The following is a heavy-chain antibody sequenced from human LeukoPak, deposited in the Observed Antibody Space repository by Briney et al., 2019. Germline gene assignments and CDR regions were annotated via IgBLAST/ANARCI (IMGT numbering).Heavy chain of an antibody. Sequence: GGSLRLSCAASGFTFSSYAMSWVRQAPGKGLEWVSAISGSGGSTYYADSVKGRFTISRDNSKNTLYLQMNSLRAEDTAVYYCAKSSYYYDSSGPIYYFDYWGQGTLVTVSS. D-gene: IGHD3-22*01. CDR1: GFTFSSYA. J-gene: IGHJ4*02. CDR3: AKSSYYYDSSGPIYYFDY. V-gene: IGHV3-23*01. CDR2: ISGSGGST.